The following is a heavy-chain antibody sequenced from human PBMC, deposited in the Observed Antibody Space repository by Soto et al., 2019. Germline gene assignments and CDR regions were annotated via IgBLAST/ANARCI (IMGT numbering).Heavy chain of an antibody. V-gene: IGHV3-53*04. J-gene: IGHJ6*02. CDR1: GFTVSSNY. Sequence: EVQLVESGGGLVQPGGSLRLSCAASGFTVSSNYMSWVRQAPGKGLEWVSVIYSGGSTYYADSVKGRFTISRHNSKNTLYLQRNSLRAEDAAVYYGARGHRTAAARSYYYYGMDVWGQGTTVTVSS. CDR2: IYSGGST. CDR3: ARGHRTAAARSYYYYGMDV. D-gene: IGHD6-13*01.